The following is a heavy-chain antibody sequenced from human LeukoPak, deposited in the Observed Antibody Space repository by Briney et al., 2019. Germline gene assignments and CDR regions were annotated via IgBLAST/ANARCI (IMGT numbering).Heavy chain of an antibody. CDR1: GFTFSSYA. J-gene: IGHJ3*02. CDR2: ISGSGGST. CDR3: ARDEAYGGRSKDAFNI. D-gene: IGHD4-23*01. Sequence: HPGGSLRLSCAASGFTFSSYAMSWVRQAPGKGLEWVSAISGSGGSTYYADSVKGRFTISRDNSKNTLYLQMNSLRAEDTAIYYCARDEAYGGRSKDAFNIWGQGTVVTVSS. V-gene: IGHV3-23*01.